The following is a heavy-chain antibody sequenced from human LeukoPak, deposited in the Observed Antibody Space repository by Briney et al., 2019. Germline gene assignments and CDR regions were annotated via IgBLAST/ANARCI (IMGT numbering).Heavy chain of an antibody. Sequence: PGRSLRLSCAASGFTFSSYAMHWVRQAPGKGLEWVAVISYDGSNKYYADSVKGRFTISRDNSKNTLYLQMNSLRAEDTAVYYCARGQWLAYFDYWGQGTLVTVSS. CDR2: ISYDGSNK. D-gene: IGHD6-19*01. CDR1: GFTFSSYA. CDR3: ARGQWLAYFDY. J-gene: IGHJ4*02. V-gene: IGHV3-30-3*01.